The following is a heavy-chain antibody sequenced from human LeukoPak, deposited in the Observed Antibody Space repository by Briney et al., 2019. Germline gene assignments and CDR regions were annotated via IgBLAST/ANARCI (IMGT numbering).Heavy chain of an antibody. CDR2: IYYSGST. J-gene: IGHJ4*02. D-gene: IGHD6-19*01. CDR1: GGSVSSGSYY. V-gene: IGHV4-61*01. CDR3: ASSTIAVAGSGGFDY. Sequence: SETLSLTCTVSGGSVSSGSYYWSWIRQPPGKGLEWIGYIYYSGSTNYNPSLKSRVTISVDTSKNQFSLKLSSVTAADTAVYYCASSTIAVAGSGGFDYWGQGTLVTVSS.